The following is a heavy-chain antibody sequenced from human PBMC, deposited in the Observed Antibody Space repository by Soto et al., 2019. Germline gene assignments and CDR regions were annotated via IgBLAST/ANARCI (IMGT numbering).Heavy chain of an antibody. Sequence: QVQLQQWGAGLLKPSETLSLTCAVYGGSFSGYQWSWIRQTPGKGLEWIGGINDSGDINYNPSLKRRLTIFVDAAKKQISLRLRSVAAADAAVYYCAGSLILWFGELSRRGGYYYYMDVWGKGTTVTVSS. J-gene: IGHJ6*03. CDR2: INDSGDI. V-gene: IGHV4-34*01. CDR1: GGSFSGYQ. D-gene: IGHD3-10*01. CDR3: AGSLILWFGELSRRGGYYYYMDV.